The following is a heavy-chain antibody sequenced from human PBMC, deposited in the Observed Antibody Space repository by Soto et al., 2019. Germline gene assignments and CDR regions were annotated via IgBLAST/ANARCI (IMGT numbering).Heavy chain of an antibody. V-gene: IGHV1-18*01. J-gene: IGHJ5*02. CDR1: GYTFTRYD. CDR2: MSTSNGNT. Sequence: QVQLVQSGAEVKKPGASVKVSCKASGYTFTRYDISWVRQAPGQGLEWMGWMSTSNGNTNYAQKLQGRVTMTTDTSTSTANMELRSLRPVDTAVYFCARDRNWVDPWGQGTLVTVS. CDR3: ARDRNWVDP.